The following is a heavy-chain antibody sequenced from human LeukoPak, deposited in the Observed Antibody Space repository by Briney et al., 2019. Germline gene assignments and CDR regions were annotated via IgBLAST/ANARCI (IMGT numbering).Heavy chain of an antibody. CDR3: ARLDREGLPAAFDY. CDR2: LSNSGHST. V-gene: IGHV3-23*01. CDR1: GFTFDTFA. Sequence: PGGSLRLSCAASGFTFDTFAMSWVRQAPGKGLEWVSTLSNSGHSTYYADSAKGRFTISRDNSKNTLYLQLNSLRAEDTAVYYCARLDREGLPAAFDYWGQGTLVTVSS. D-gene: IGHD1-1*01. J-gene: IGHJ4*02.